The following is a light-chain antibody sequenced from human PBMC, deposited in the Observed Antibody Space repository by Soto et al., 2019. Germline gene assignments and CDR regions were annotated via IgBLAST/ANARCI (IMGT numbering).Light chain of an antibody. V-gene: IGKV3-15*01. CDR2: GAS. CDR1: QSINRY. CDR3: QQYQHSPQT. Sequence: EIVMTQSPASLSVSPRETATLSCRASQSINRYLAWYQHKPGQAPRLLIHGASTRATGVPARFSGSGSGTEFTLTINRLEPEDSALYYCQQYQHSPQTFGQGTKVDIK. J-gene: IGKJ2*01.